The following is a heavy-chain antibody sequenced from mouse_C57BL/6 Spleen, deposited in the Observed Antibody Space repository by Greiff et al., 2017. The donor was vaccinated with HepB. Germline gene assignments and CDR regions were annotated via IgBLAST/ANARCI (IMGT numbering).Heavy chain of an antibody. Sequence: QVQLQQSGAELARPGASVKLSCKASGYTFTSYGISWVKQRTGQGLEWIGEIYPRSGNTYYNEKFKGKATLTADKSSSTAYMELRSLTSEDSAVYFCARDLLYAMDYWGQGTSVTVSS. CDR1: GYTFTSYG. D-gene: IGHD2-1*01. CDR3: ARDLLYAMDY. CDR2: IYPRSGNT. J-gene: IGHJ4*01. V-gene: IGHV1-81*01.